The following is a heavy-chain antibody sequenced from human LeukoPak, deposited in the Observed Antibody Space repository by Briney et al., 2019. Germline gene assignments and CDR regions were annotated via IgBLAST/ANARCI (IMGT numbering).Heavy chain of an antibody. D-gene: IGHD2-15*01. CDR1: GGSISSTSYY. CDR2: IYYSGST. CDR3: ARPCSGGSCYRGLEYFDY. J-gene: IGHJ4*02. Sequence: PSETLSLTCTVSGGSISSTSYYWGWIRQPPGKGLEWIGSIYYSGSTYYNPSLKSRVTISVDTSKNQFSLKLSSVTAADTAVYYCARPCSGGSCYRGLEYFDYWGQGTLVTASS. V-gene: IGHV4-39*01.